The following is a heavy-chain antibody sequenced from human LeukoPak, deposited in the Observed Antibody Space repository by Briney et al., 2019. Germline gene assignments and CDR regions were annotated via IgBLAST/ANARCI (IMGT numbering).Heavy chain of an antibody. V-gene: IGHV3-49*04. CDR3: SSGGLDLSYFDY. CDR2: IRSKAYGGTT. Sequence: GGSLRLSCTASGFTFGDYAMSWVRQAPGKGLEWVGFIRSKAYGGTTEYAASVKGRFTISRDDSKSIAYLQMNSLKTEDTAVYYCSSGGLDLSYFDYWGQGTLVTVSS. D-gene: IGHD3-10*01. J-gene: IGHJ4*02. CDR1: GFTFGDYA.